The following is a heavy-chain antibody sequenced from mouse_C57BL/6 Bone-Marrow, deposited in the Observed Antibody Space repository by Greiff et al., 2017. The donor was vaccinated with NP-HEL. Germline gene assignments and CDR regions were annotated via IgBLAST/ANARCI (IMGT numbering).Heavy chain of an antibody. CDR3: ARSCGFITTVVAPMDY. Sequence: QVQLQQPGAELVKPGASVKLSCKASGYTFTSYWMHWVKQRPGRGLEWIGRIDPNSGGTKYNEKFKSKATLTVDKPSSTAYMQLSSLTSEESAVDYCARSCGFITTVVAPMDYWGQGTSVTVSS. V-gene: IGHV1-72*01. CDR1: GYTFTSYW. CDR2: IDPNSGGT. D-gene: IGHD1-1*01. J-gene: IGHJ4*01.